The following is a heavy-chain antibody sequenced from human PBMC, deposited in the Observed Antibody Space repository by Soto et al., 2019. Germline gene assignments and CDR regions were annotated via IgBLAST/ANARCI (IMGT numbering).Heavy chain of an antibody. J-gene: IGHJ5*02. V-gene: IGHV3-23*01. Sequence: PGGSLRLSCAASGFTFSSYAMSWVRQAPGKGLEWVSAISGSGGSTYYADSVKGRFTISRDNSKNTLYLQMSSLRAEDTAVYYCAKDWSSGSYYWFDPWGQGTLVTVSS. CDR1: GFTFSSYA. CDR2: ISGSGGST. D-gene: IGHD1-26*01. CDR3: AKDWSSGSYYWFDP.